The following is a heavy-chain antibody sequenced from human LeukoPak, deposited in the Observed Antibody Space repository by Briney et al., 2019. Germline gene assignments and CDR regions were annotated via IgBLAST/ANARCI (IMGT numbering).Heavy chain of an antibody. Sequence: GGSPRLSCAASGFTFSNAWMSWVRQAPGKGLEWVAFIRYDGNNKYYEDSVKGRFTISRDNSKNTLYLQMNSLRAEDTAVYYCARDYGRSSPFDYWGQGTLVTVSS. CDR2: IRYDGNNK. CDR1: GFTFSNAW. V-gene: IGHV3-30*02. D-gene: IGHD4-23*01. CDR3: ARDYGRSSPFDY. J-gene: IGHJ4*02.